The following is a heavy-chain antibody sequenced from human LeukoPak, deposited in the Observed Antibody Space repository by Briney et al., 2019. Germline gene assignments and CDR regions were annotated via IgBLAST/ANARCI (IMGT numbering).Heavy chain of an antibody. CDR2: ISSSGSTI. J-gene: IGHJ4*02. D-gene: IGHD3-9*01. CDR3: AKKQLRYFDSPADY. CDR1: GFTFSSYE. Sequence: SGGSLRLSCAASGFTFSSYEMNWVRQAPGKGLEWVSYISSSGSTIYYADSVKGRFTISRDNSKNTLYLQMNSLRAEDTAVYYCAKKQLRYFDSPADYWGQGTLVTVSS. V-gene: IGHV3-48*03.